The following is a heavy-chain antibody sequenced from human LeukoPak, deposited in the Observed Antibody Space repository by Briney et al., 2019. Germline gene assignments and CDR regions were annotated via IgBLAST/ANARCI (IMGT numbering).Heavy chain of an antibody. CDR2: IWNDGSNK. V-gene: IGHV3-33*01. Sequence: GMSLRLSCAASGFTFNVYGIHWVRQAPGKGLEWVAVIWNDGSNKYYADSVKGRFTISRDNSKNTLYLQMNSLRAEDTAVYYCAREDGDHEFDYWGQGTLVTVSS. CDR3: AREDGDHEFDY. CDR1: GFTFNVYG. D-gene: IGHD4-17*01. J-gene: IGHJ4*02.